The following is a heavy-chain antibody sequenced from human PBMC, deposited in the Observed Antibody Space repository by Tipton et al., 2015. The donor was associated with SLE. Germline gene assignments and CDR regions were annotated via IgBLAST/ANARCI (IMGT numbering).Heavy chain of an antibody. J-gene: IGHJ4*02. CDR3: ARGNPPSDY. CDR1: GYSISSGYY. CDR2: IYHSGST. Sequence: TLSLTCAVSGYSISSGYYWGWIRQPPGKGLEWIGSIYHSGSTYYNPSLKSRVTISVDTSKNQFSLKLSSVTAADTAVYYCARGNPPSDYWGQGTLVTVSS. V-gene: IGHV4-38-2*01.